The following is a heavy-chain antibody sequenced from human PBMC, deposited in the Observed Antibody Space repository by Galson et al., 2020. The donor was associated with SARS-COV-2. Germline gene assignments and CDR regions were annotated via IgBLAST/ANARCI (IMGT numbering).Heavy chain of an antibody. Sequence: ASETLSLTCTVSGYSISSGYYWGWIRQPPGKGLEWIGSIYHSGSTYYNPSLKSRVTISVDTSKNQFSLKLSSVTAADTAVYYCARGFSSSWYSGVDYWGQGTLVTVSS. CDR2: IYHSGST. CDR1: GYSISSGYY. CDR3: ARGFSSSWYSGVDY. V-gene: IGHV4-38-2*02. D-gene: IGHD6-13*01. J-gene: IGHJ4*02.